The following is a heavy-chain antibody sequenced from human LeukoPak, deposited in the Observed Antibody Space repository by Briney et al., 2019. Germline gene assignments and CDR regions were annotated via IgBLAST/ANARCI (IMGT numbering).Heavy chain of an antibody. CDR2: INHSGST. V-gene: IGHV4-34*01. J-gene: IGHJ6*04. D-gene: IGHD3-9*01. CDR1: GGSFSGYY. Sequence: PSETLSLTCAVYGGSFSGYYWSWIRQPPGKGLEWIGEINHSGSTNYNPSLKSRVTISVDTSKNQSSLKLSSVPAADTAVYYCARGLRYPSRMDVWGKGTTVTVSS. CDR3: ARGLRYPSRMDV.